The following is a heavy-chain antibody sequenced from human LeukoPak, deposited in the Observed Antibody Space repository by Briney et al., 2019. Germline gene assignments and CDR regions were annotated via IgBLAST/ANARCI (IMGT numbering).Heavy chain of an antibody. V-gene: IGHV3-23*01. J-gene: IGHJ4*02. CDR1: GFTFAGYA. Sequence: GGSLRLSCAASGFTFAGYAMSWVRQGPGKGLEWVSDISGGGDTTYYADSVKGRFTISRDNSKNTLYLQMNSLRAEDTAVYYCAKGRLVPAALLDYWGQGTLSPSPQ. CDR3: AKGRLVPAALLDY. CDR2: ISGGGDTT. D-gene: IGHD2-2*01.